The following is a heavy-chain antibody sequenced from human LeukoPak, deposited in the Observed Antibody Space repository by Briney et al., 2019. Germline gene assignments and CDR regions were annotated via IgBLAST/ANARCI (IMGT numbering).Heavy chain of an antibody. V-gene: IGHV3-23*01. CDR2: ISGSGSGGST. CDR3: ARDRNWGAYDI. D-gene: IGHD7-27*01. J-gene: IGHJ3*02. CDR1: GFTFSSSA. Sequence: GGSLRLSCAASGFTFSSSAMSWVRQAPGKGLEWVSNISGSGSGGSTYYADSVRGRFTISRDNSRNTLYVQMNSLRAEDAAVYYCARDRNWGAYDIWGQGTMVTVSS.